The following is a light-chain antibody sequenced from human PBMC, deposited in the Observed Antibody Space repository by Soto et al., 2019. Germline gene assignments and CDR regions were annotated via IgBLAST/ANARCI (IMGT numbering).Light chain of an antibody. CDR3: LLSHGGPYI. V-gene: IGLV2-11*01. Sequence: VLTQPRSGSGFPGQSGSISCTGTSTDVGGYNYVSWYQQHPGKVPKLMLYDVSKRPSGVPDRFSGSKSGNTASLTISGLQAEDEADDFRLLSHGGPYISVTGTKVTVL. CDR1: STDVGGYNY. CDR2: DVS. J-gene: IGLJ1*01.